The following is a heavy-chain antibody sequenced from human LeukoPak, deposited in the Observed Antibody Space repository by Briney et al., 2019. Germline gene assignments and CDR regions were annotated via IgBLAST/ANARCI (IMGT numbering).Heavy chain of an antibody. D-gene: IGHD7-27*01. Sequence: GGSLRLSCAASGFIFSTAWVGWVRQAPGKGLEWVGRIKSRTDGETTEYAAPVQGRFTISRDDSRNTLYLQMNSLKTDDTAVYYCAAGLGWGRIVLDYWGQGTLVTVSS. V-gene: IGHV3-15*01. CDR3: AAGLGWGRIVLDY. J-gene: IGHJ4*02. CDR1: GFIFSTAW. CDR2: IKSRTDGETT.